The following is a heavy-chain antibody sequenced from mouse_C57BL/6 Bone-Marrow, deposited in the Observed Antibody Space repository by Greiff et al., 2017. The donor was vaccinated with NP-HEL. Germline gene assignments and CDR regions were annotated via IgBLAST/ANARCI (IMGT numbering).Heavy chain of an antibody. D-gene: IGHD1-1*01. CDR3: ARWADYYGSSYGFAY. CDR1: GYSFTGYY. CDR2: INPSTGGT. Sequence: EVQLQQSGPELVKPGASVKISCKASGYSFTGYYMNGVKQSPEKSLEWIGEINPSTGGTTYNQKFKAKATLTVDNSSSTAYMQLKGLTSEDSAVYYCARWADYYGSSYGFAYWGQGTLVTVSA. J-gene: IGHJ3*01. V-gene: IGHV1-42*01.